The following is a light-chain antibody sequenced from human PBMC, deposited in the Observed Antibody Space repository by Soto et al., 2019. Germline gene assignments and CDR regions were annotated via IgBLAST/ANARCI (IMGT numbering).Light chain of an antibody. CDR2: EVI. CDR3: NSYTTSNTFV. V-gene: IGLV2-14*03. CDR1: SSDIGAHNL. J-gene: IGLJ1*01. Sequence: QSVLTQPASVSGSPGQAITVSCSGTSSDIGAHNLVSWYQQHPGKAPKLIIYEVINRPSGVSDRFSGSKSGNTASLTISGLQSEDEADYYCNSYTTSNTFVFGSGTKVTVL.